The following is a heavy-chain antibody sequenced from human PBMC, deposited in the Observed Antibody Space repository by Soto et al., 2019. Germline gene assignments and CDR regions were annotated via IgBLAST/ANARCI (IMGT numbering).Heavy chain of an antibody. D-gene: IGHD3-22*01. CDR1: GFTFRNYA. J-gene: IGHJ4*02. V-gene: IGHV3-23*01. Sequence: GSLRLSCAASGFTFRNYAMTWVRQAPGKGLEWVSALSGSGVSTYYADSVTGRFTISRDNSKNTVYLQMNSLRAEDTAVYYCAKIESRFYYDSSGYYPFDYWGQGTLVTVSS. CDR3: AKIESRFYYDSSGYYPFDY. CDR2: LSGSGVST.